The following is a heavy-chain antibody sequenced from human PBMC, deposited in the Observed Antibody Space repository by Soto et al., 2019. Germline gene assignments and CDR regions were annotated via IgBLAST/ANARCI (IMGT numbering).Heavy chain of an antibody. CDR2: IYYSGST. Sequence: QVQLQESGPGLVKPSQTLSLTCSVSGGSVSSGDYYWSWIRQHPGKGLEWIGYIYYSGSTYYNPSLKSRVNISVDTSKNQFSLKLGSVTAADTAVYYCARAPSYGGNSEEFDYWGQGTLVTVSS. CDR1: GGSVSSGDYY. V-gene: IGHV4-31*03. J-gene: IGHJ4*02. CDR3: ARAPSYGGNSEEFDY. D-gene: IGHD4-17*01.